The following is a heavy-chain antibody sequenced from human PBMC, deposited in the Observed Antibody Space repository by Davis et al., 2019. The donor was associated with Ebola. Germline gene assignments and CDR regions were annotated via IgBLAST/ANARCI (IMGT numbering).Heavy chain of an antibody. J-gene: IGHJ5*01. CDR1: GGSFSDYF. D-gene: IGHD2/OR15-2a*01. CDR2: ISHHNGYT. V-gene: IGHV4-34*01. Sequence: MPGGSLRLSCAVYGGSFSDYFWSWIRQPPEKGLEWIGEISHHNGYTNYNPSLRSRVAISVDSSKNQFSLEINSVTAADTATYYCARTTKTNIEDSGLGYNSFDFWGQGVQVSVSS. CDR3: ARTTKTNIEDSGLGYNSFDF.